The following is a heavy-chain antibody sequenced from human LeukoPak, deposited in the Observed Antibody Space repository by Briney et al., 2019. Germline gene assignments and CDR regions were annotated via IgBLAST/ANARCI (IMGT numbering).Heavy chain of an antibody. CDR3: ATTPPKTYDSSGSAATSDY. D-gene: IGHD3-22*01. J-gene: IGHJ4*02. Sequence: ASVKVSCKVSGYTLTELSMHWVRQAPGKGLEWMGGFDPEDGETIYAQKFQGRVTMTEDTSTDTAYMELSSLRSEDTAVYYCATTPPKTYDSSGSAATSDYWGQGTLVTVSS. V-gene: IGHV1-24*01. CDR2: FDPEDGET. CDR1: GYTLTELS.